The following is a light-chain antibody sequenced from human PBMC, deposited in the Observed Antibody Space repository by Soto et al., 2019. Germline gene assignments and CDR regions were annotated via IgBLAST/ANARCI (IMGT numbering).Light chain of an antibody. Sequence: DIQMTQSPSSLSASVGDRVTITCRASQGISSYLAWYQQKPGKAPKLLIYAASTLQSGVPSRFSGSGSGTEFTLTISSLQPDDFATYYYQQYNSYSTFGPGTKVDIK. V-gene: IGKV1-9*01. CDR1: QGISSY. CDR3: QQYNSYST. J-gene: IGKJ3*01. CDR2: AAS.